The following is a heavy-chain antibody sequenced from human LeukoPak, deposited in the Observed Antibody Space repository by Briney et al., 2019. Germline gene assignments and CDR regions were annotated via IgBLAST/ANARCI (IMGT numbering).Heavy chain of an antibody. CDR3: AKVPQYYYDSSGYFDY. CDR1: GFTFSSYA. V-gene: IGHV3-23*01. Sequence: PGGSLRLSCAASGFTFSSYAMNWVRQAPGKGLEWVSAISGSGGSTYYADSVKGRFTISRDNSKNTLYLQMNSLRAEDTAVYYCAKVPQYYYDSSGYFDYWGQGTLVTVSS. J-gene: IGHJ4*02. CDR2: ISGSGGST. D-gene: IGHD3-22*01.